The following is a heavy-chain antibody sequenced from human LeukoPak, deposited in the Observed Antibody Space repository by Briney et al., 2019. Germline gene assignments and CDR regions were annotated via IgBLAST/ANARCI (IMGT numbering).Heavy chain of an antibody. CDR2: INHSGST. CDR1: GGSFSGYY. Sequence: SSETLSLTCAVYGGSFSGYYWSWIRQPPGKGLEWIGEINHSGSTNYNPSLKSRVTISVDTSKNQFSLKLSSVTAADTAVYYCARRSSGYKNFDYWGQGTLVTVSS. CDR3: ARRSSGYKNFDY. J-gene: IGHJ4*02. V-gene: IGHV4-34*01. D-gene: IGHD3-22*01.